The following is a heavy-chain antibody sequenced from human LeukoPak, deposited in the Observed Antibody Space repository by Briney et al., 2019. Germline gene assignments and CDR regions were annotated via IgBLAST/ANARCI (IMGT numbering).Heavy chain of an antibody. V-gene: IGHV6-1*01. CDR3: ARAWLGDTPLNFDC. CDR1: GDSVSSNSAA. Sequence: SQTLSLTCALSGDSVSSNSAAWDWVRQSPSRGLEWLGRTYYRSKWYNDYAVSVKSLITINPDTSKNQFSLQLNSVTPEDTAVYYCARAWLGDTPLNFDCWGQGTLVAVCS. J-gene: IGHJ4*02. D-gene: IGHD1-26*01. CDR2: TYYRSKWYN.